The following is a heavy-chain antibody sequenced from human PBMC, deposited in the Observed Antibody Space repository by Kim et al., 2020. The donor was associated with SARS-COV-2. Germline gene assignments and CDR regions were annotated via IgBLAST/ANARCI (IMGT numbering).Heavy chain of an antibody. J-gene: IGHJ6*03. CDR3: TRVRYMDV. Sequence: GGSLRLSCGASGFTCRSYEMNWVRQAPGKGLEWVSYISSIASGRTISYAATVKGRFTISRDNAKNSLYLQMNSLRAEDTAVYYCTRVRYMDVWGKGTTVTVSS. CDR2: ISSIASGRTI. CDR1: GFTCRSYE. V-gene: IGHV3-48*03. D-gene: IGHD3-3*01.